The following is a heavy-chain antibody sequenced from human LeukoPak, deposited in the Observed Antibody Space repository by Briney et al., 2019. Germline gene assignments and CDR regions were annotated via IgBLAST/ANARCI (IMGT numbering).Heavy chain of an antibody. CDR1: GGSISSYY. D-gene: IGHD2-15*01. CDR3: ARVGYCSGGSCYPYFDY. V-gene: IGHV4-59*01. Sequence: SETLSLTCTVSGGSISSYYWSWIRQPPGKGLEWIGYIYYSGSTNYNPSLKSRVTISVDTSKNQFSLKLSSVTAADTAVYYCARVGYCSGGSCYPYFDYWGQGTLVTVSS. J-gene: IGHJ4*02. CDR2: IYYSGST.